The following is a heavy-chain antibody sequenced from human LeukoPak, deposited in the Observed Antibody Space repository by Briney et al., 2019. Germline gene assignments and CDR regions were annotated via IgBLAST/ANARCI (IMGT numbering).Heavy chain of an antibody. Sequence: SETLSLTCTVSGGSISSSSYYWSWFRQPAGKGLEWIGRIYTSGSTNYNPSLESRFTMSVDTSKKQFSLKVRSMTAADTALYYCARGAYYGSGNVFDLWGQGTMVTVPS. V-gene: IGHV4-61*02. J-gene: IGHJ3*01. CDR2: IYTSGST. CDR1: GGSISSSSYY. CDR3: ARGAYYGSGNVFDL. D-gene: IGHD3-10*01.